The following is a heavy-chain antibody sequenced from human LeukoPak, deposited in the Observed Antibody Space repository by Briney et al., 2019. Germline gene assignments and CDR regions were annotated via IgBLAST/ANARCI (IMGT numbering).Heavy chain of an antibody. CDR1: GGSISSGDYY. V-gene: IGHV4-30-4*01. CDR3: ARDGGIRFQTSVRFDP. CDR2: IYYSGST. Sequence: SETLSLTCTVSGGSISSGDYYWSWIRQPPGKGLEWIGYIYYSGSTYYNPSLKSRVTISVDTSKNQFSLKLSSVTAADTAVYYCARDGGIRFQTSVRFDPWGQGTLVTVSS. J-gene: IGHJ5*02. D-gene: IGHD3-3*01.